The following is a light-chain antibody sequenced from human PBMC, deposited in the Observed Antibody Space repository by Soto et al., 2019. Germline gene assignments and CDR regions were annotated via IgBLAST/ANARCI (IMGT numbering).Light chain of an antibody. Sequence: ALTQPASVSGSPGQSITISCTGTSSDVGGYNYVSWYQQHPGKAPKLMIYDVSNRPSGVSNRFSGSKSGNTASLTISGLQAEDEADYYCSSYTSSGTLGVFGTGTKVTVL. CDR1: SSDVGGYNY. V-gene: IGLV2-14*01. CDR2: DVS. CDR3: SSYTSSGTLGV. J-gene: IGLJ1*01.